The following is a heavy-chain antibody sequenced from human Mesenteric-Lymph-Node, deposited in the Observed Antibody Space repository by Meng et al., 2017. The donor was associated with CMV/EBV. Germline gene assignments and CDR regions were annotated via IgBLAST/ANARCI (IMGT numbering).Heavy chain of an antibody. J-gene: IGHJ4*02. CDR1: GFTFSSYA. V-gene: IGHV3-23*03. CDR3: ARDVSISTITAGF. Sequence: GGSLRLSCAASGFTFSSYAMSWVRQAPGKGLEWVSVIYSGGSSTYYADSVKGRFTISRDNAKKSLYLEMNSLRAEDTAVYYCARDVSISTITAGFWGQGALVTVSS. D-gene: IGHD5-24*01. CDR2: IYSGGSST.